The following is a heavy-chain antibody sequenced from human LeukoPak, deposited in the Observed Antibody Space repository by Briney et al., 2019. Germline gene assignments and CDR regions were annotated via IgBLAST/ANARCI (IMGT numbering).Heavy chain of an antibody. Sequence: SETLSLTCTVSGGSISSSSYYWGWIRQPPGKGLEWIGSIYYSGSTYYNPSLKSRVTISVDTSKNQFSLKLSSVTAADTAVYYCARDRYYYDSSGLDYWGQGTLVTVSS. CDR1: GGSISSSSYY. V-gene: IGHV4-39*07. CDR3: ARDRYYYDSSGLDY. J-gene: IGHJ4*02. D-gene: IGHD3-22*01. CDR2: IYYSGST.